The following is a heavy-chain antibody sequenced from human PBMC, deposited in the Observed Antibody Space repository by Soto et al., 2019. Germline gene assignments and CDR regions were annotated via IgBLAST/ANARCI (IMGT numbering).Heavy chain of an antibody. V-gene: IGHV3-33*01. Sequence: GGSLRLSCAASGFTFSSYGMHWVRQAPGKGLEWVAVIWYDGSNKYYADSVKGRFTISRDNSKNTLYLQMNSLRAEDTAVYYCAGDDLSYCSSTSCPYYYYYGMDVWGQGTTVTVSS. J-gene: IGHJ6*02. CDR1: GFTFSSYG. CDR3: AGDDLSYCSSTSCPYYYYYGMDV. D-gene: IGHD2-2*01. CDR2: IWYDGSNK.